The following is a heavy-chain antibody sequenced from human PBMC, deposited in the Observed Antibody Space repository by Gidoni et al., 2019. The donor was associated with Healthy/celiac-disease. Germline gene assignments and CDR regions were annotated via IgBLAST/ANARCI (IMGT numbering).Heavy chain of an antibody. J-gene: IGHJ6*02. CDR1: GGTFSSYA. CDR2: IIPIFGTA. V-gene: IGHV1-69*01. D-gene: IGHD2-15*01. CDR3: ARGRDIVVVVAANYYYYYGMDV. Sequence: QVQLVQSGAEVKKPGSSVKVSCKASGGTFSSYAISWVRQAPGQGLEWMGGIIPIFGTANYAQKFQGRVTITADESTSTAYMELSSLRSEDTAVYYCARGRDIVVVVAANYYYYYGMDVWGQGTTVTVSS.